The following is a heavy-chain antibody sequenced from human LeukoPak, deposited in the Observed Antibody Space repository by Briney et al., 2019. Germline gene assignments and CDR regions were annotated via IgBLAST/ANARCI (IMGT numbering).Heavy chain of an antibody. CDR2: IYYSGST. D-gene: IGHD3-10*01. J-gene: IGHJ4*02. CDR1: GGSISSSSYY. CDR3: ARRYYYNLGSFPFDF. V-gene: IGHV4-39*01. Sequence: SETLSLTCTVSGGSISSSSYYWGWIRQPPGKGLEWIGSIYYSGSTYYNPSLKSRVTISVDTSKNQFYLNLSSVTAADTAVYYCARRYYYNLGSFPFDFWGQGTLVTVSS.